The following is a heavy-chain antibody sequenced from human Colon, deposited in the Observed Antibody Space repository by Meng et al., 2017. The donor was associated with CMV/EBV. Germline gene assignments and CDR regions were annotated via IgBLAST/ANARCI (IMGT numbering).Heavy chain of an antibody. CDR1: GFMFNNYA. CDR3: VKDRTPDGLFEFDF. V-gene: IGHV3-NL1*01. D-gene: IGHD1-14*01. Sequence: ESLKISCAASGFMFNNYAMHWVRQAPGEGLEWVSIIYGSGSPKVYAASVQGRFTISRDNSRSMVFLQMNDLRADDSGIYYCVKDRTPDGLFEFDFWGQGTPVTVSS. J-gene: IGHJ4*02. CDR2: IYGSGSPK.